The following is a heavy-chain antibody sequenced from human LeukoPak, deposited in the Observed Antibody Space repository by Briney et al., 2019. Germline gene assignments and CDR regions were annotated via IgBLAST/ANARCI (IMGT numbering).Heavy chain of an antibody. CDR3: ARAWSGTQYYFDY. J-gene: IGHJ4*02. CDR2: IYSGGST. CDR1: GFSVNNKY. Sequence: PGGSLRLSCAASGFSVNNKYMSWVRQAPGKGLEWVSVIYSGGSTYYADSVKGRFTISRDTSKNTLYLQMNSLRAEDTAVYYCARAWSGTQYYFDYWGQGTLVTVSS. V-gene: IGHV3-66*01. D-gene: IGHD3-3*01.